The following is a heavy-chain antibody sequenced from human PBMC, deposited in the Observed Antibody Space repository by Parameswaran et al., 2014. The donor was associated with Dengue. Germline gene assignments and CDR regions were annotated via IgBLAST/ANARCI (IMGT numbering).Heavy chain of an antibody. D-gene: IGHD2-2*01. J-gene: IGHJ6*02. CDR2: IYYGGST. CDR3: ARSRTFPLGFCSSSSCLRYGMDV. Sequence: VRQAPGKGLEWIGNIYYGGSTYSNPSLKSRVTISVDTSKNQFSLKLSSVTAADTAVYYCARSRTFPLGFCSSSSCLRYGMDVWGQGTTVTVSS. V-gene: IGHV4-39*01.